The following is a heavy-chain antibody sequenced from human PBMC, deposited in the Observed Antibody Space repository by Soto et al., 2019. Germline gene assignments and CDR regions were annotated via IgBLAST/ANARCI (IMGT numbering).Heavy chain of an antibody. D-gene: IGHD4-17*01. CDR3: AKDPSYGDYVWVLDY. CDR2: ISGSGGST. V-gene: IGHV3-23*01. J-gene: IGHJ4*02. CDR1: GFTFSSYA. Sequence: EVQLLESGGGLVQPGGSLRLSCAASGFTFSSYAMSWVRQAPGKGLEWVSAISGSGGSTYYADSVKGRFTISRDNSKNTLYLQTNSLRAEDTAVYYCAKDPSYGDYVWVLDYWGQGTLVTVSS.